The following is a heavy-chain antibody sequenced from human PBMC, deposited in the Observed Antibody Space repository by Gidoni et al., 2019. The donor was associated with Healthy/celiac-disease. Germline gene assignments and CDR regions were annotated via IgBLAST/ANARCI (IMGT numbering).Heavy chain of an antibody. CDR2: ISSSSSTI. V-gene: IGHV3-48*01. Sequence: EVQLVESGGGLVQPGGSLRLSCAASGFTFSSYSMNWVRQAPGKGLEWVSYISSSSSTIYYADSVKGRFTISRDNAKNSLYLQMNSLRAEDTAVYYCARDDDIVVHYYFDYWGQGTLVTVSS. J-gene: IGHJ4*02. D-gene: IGHD2-21*01. CDR1: GFTFSSYS. CDR3: ARDDDIVVHYYFDY.